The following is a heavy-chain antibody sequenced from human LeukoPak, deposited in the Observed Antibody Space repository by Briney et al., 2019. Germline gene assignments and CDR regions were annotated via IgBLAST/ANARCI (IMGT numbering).Heavy chain of an antibody. Sequence: SETLSLTCTVSGGSISSYYWSWIRQPPGKGLEWIGYIYYSGSTSYNPSLKSRVTISVDTSKNQFSLKLSSVTAADTAVYYCARFVVVPAAILGYWFDPWGQGTLVTVSS. J-gene: IGHJ5*02. CDR1: GGSISSYY. V-gene: IGHV4-59*01. D-gene: IGHD2-2*01. CDR2: IYYSGST. CDR3: ARFVVVPAAILGYWFDP.